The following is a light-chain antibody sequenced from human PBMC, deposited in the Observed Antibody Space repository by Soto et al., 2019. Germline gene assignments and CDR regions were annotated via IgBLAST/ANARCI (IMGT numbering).Light chain of an antibody. J-gene: IGKJ2*01. CDR3: QQSHTSPRT. Sequence: DIQMTQSPSFLSASVGDRVTVTCRASQSVGTHLHWYQQKSGKAPKLLIYGASTLQSGVSSRFSGSGSGTDFTRTITSLQPDDFAVYYCQQSHTSPRTFGQGTRLDIK. CDR1: QSVGTH. V-gene: IGKV1-39*01. CDR2: GAS.